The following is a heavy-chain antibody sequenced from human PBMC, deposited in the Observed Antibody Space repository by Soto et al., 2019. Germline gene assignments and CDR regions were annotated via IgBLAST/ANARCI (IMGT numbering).Heavy chain of an antibody. CDR2: FGISINST. D-gene: IGHD3-3*01. V-gene: IGHV3-23*01. CDR3: AKVMDDFWSGSPLDY. CDR1: GFTFSSYA. Sequence: EVQLLESGGGLVQPGGSLRLSCAASGFTFSSYALSWVRQAPGKGLEWVSAFGISINSTYYADSVKGRFIISRDNSKNTLILQMNSLRAEDTAVYYCAKVMDDFWSGSPLDYWGQGTLVTVSS. J-gene: IGHJ4*02.